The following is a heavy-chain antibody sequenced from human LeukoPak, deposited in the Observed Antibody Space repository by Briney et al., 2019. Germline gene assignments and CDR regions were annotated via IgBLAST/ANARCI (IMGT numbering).Heavy chain of an antibody. Sequence: ASVKVSCKASGYTFTSYDINWVRQATGQGLGWMGWMNPNSGNTDYAQKFQGRVTITRNTSISTAYMELSSLRSEDTAMYYCARSTIAAAGNVEYWGQGTLVTVSS. V-gene: IGHV1-8*03. J-gene: IGHJ4*02. CDR3: ARSTIAAAGNVEY. CDR2: MNPNSGNT. CDR1: GYTFTSYD. D-gene: IGHD6-13*01.